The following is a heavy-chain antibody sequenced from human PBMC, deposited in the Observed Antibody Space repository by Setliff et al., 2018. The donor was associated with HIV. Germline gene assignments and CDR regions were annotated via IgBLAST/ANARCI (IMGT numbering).Heavy chain of an antibody. CDR1: GGPSVTYD. CDR2: MNPNSGNT. V-gene: IGHV1-8*02. J-gene: IGHJ3*02. CDR3: AIRREVVVATTRRGLDI. Sequence: ASVKVSCKAAGGPSVTYDINWVRQAAGQGLEWMGWMNPNSGNTGYAQRFQGRLTMTSNTSISTAYMELNSLMSEDTAVYFCAIRREVVVATTRRGLDIWGHGTMVTVSS. D-gene: IGHD2-15*01.